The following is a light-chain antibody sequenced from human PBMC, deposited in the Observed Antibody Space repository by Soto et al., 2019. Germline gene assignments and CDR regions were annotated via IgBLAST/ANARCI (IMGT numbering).Light chain of an antibody. CDR2: DNS. CDR3: QSYDSSLSGLL. V-gene: IGLV1-40*01. Sequence: QSVLTQPPSVSGAPGQRVTISCTGSSSNIGAGYDVHGYQQLPGTAPKLLIYDNSNRPSGVPDRFSASKSGTSASLAITGLQAEDEADYYCQSYDSSLSGLLFGGGTKLTVL. CDR1: SSNIGAGYD. J-gene: IGLJ2*01.